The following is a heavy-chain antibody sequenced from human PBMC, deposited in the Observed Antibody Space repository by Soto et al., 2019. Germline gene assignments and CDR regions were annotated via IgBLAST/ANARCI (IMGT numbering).Heavy chain of an antibody. CDR1: GGSISSYY. CDR3: ASGSYCSGGSCYPSFDY. J-gene: IGHJ4*02. Sequence: PSETLSLTCTVSGGSISSYYWSWIRQPPGKGLEWIGYIYYSGSTNYNPSLKSRVTISVDTSKNQFSLKLSSVTAADTAVYYCASGSYCSGGSCYPSFDYWGQGTLVTVSS. CDR2: IYYSGST. D-gene: IGHD2-15*01. V-gene: IGHV4-59*01.